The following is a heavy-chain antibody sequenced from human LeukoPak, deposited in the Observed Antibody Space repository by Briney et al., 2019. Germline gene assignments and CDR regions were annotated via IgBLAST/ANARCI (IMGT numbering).Heavy chain of an antibody. CDR2: IKQDGSEK. D-gene: IGHD3-10*01. V-gene: IGHV3-7*03. CDR3: ARVHFGELPNTYYYYYMDV. CDR1: GFTFSSYA. Sequence: GGSLRLSCAASGFTFSSYAMSWVRQAPGKGLEWVANIKQDGSEKYYVDSVKGRFTISRDNAKNSLYLQMNSLRAEDTALYYCARVHFGELPNTYYYYYMDVWGKGTTVTVSS. J-gene: IGHJ6*03.